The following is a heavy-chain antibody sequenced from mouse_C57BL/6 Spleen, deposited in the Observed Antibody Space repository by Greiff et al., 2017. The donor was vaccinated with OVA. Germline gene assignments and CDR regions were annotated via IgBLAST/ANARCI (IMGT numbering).Heavy chain of an antibody. J-gene: IGHJ3*01. CDR3: SLNHRFAY. V-gene: IGHV14-4*01. CDR2: IDPENGDT. D-gene: IGHD6-1*01. CDR1: GFNIKDDY. Sequence: EVQLQQSGAELVRPGASVKLSCTASGFNIKDDYMHWVKQRPEQGLEWIGWIDPENGDTEYASKFQGKATITAETSSNTAYLQLSSLTSEDAAVYYCSLNHRFAYWGQGTLVTVSA.